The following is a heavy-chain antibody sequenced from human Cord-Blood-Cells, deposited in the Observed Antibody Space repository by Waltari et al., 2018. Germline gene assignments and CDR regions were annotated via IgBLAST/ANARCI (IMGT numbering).Heavy chain of an antibody. CDR3: ARDTVGATD. J-gene: IGHJ4*02. V-gene: IGHV4-59*01. CDR2: IFYSGST. CDR1: GGPISSST. D-gene: IGHD1-26*01. Sequence: QVQLQGSGPGRVTPSEPLSLTSTVPGGPISSSTGSWTRQPQVKGLEWIGVIFYSGSTNYNPSRKSRVTISVDTSKNQFSLKLSSVTAADTAVYYCARDTVGATDWGQGTLVTVSS.